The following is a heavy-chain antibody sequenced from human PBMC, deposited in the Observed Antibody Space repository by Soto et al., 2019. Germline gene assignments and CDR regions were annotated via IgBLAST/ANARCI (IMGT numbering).Heavy chain of an antibody. CDR3: AREGYYHPSYGMDV. CDR1: GYTFTGYY. J-gene: IGHJ6*02. CDR2: INPNSGGT. D-gene: IGHD1-26*01. V-gene: IGHV1-2*02. Sequence: EASVKVSCKASGYTFTGYYMHWVRQAPGQGLEWMGWINPNSGGTNYAQKFQGRVTMTRDTSISTAYMELSRLRSDDTAVYYCAREGYYHPSYGMDVWGQGTTVTVSS.